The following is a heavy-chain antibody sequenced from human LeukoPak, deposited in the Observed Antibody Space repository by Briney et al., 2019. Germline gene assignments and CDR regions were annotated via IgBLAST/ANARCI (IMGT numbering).Heavy chain of an antibody. CDR1: GFTVSSNY. CDR3: ARYRAIAGTPTYLDY. V-gene: IGHV3-53*01. J-gene: IGHJ4*02. CDR2: IYNNDNT. Sequence: GGSLRLSCAASGFTVSSNYMSWVRQAPGKGPEWVSIIYNNDNTYYADSVEGRFTISRDNSKNTLYLQMNSLRAEDTAMYYCARYRAIAGTPTYLDYWGQGTLVTVSS. D-gene: IGHD2-15*01.